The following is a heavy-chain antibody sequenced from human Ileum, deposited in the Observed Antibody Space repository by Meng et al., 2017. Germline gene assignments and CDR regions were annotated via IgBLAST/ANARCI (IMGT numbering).Heavy chain of an antibody. CDR3: ARGDDWAKSGNF. V-gene: IGHV4-34*01. D-gene: IGHD3-9*01. Sequence: CGGVLANPAQSPSLPSAVYGGFFSSYYLTWNRQSPGKGLGWSGEIHPRGSTYYSPSLQSRVTITLDTSKNQFSLTLNSVAAADTAVYYWARGDDWAKSGNFWGQGTLVTVFS. CDR2: IHPRGST. CDR1: GGFFSSYY. J-gene: IGHJ4*02.